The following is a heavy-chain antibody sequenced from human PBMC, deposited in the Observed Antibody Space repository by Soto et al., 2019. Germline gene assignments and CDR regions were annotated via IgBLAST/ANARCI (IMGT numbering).Heavy chain of an antibody. J-gene: IGHJ4*02. Sequence: ASVKVSCKASGYTFTSYGISWVRQAPGQGLEWMGWISAYNGNTNYAQKLQGRVTMTTDTSTSTAYMELRSLRSDDTAVYYCARDRPEGPYYDFWSGYYYWGQGTLVTVSS. CDR1: GYTFTSYG. V-gene: IGHV1-18*01. CDR3: ARDRPEGPYYDFWSGYYY. CDR2: ISAYNGNT. D-gene: IGHD3-3*01.